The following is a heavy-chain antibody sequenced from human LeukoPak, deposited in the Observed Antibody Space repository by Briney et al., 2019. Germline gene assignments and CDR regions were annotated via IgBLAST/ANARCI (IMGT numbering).Heavy chain of an antibody. V-gene: IGHV3-20*04. J-gene: IGHJ4*02. CDR2: INWNGGNT. CDR3: ARVNYYESSGYYFH. Sequence: SGGSLRLSCAASGFSFDGYAMSWVRQPPGKGLEWVSGINWNGGNTTYADSVKGRFTISRDNAKNSLYLQMHSLRVEDTAFYYCARVNYYESSGYYFHWGQGTLVSVSS. CDR1: GFSFDGYA. D-gene: IGHD3-22*01.